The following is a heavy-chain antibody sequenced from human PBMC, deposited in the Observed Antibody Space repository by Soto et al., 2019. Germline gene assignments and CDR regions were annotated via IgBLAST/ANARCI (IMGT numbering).Heavy chain of an antibody. CDR2: IYHSGST. V-gene: IGHV4-4*02. Sequence: PSETLSLTFAVSCGSISSSNCLSCFLQPPGKGLEWIGEIYHSGSTNYNPSLKSRVTISVDKSKNQFSLKLSSVTAADTAVYYCARSGSGWHDAHSEYWGQGTLVTVSS. D-gene: IGHD6-19*01. CDR3: ARSGSGWHDAHSEY. J-gene: IGHJ4*02. CDR1: CGSISSSNC.